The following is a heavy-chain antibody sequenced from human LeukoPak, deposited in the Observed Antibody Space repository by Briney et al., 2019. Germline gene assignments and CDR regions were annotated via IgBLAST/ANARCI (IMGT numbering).Heavy chain of an antibody. J-gene: IGHJ4*02. D-gene: IGHD6-13*01. CDR2: IYHSGST. CDR1: GGSISSGGYY. Sequence: SQTLSLTCTVSGGSISSGGYYWSWIRQPPGKGLEWIGYIYHSGSTYYNPSLKSRVTISVDRSKNQFSLKLSSVTAADTAVYYCARLYSSSWADFDYWGQGTLVTVSS. CDR3: ARLYSSSWADFDY. V-gene: IGHV4-30-2*01.